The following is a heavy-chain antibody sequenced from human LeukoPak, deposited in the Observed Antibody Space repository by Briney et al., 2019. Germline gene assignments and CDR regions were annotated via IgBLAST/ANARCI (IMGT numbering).Heavy chain of an antibody. D-gene: IGHD1-1*01. CDR2: IVVGSGNT. CDR3: ATDDVTTGTKTALGY. V-gene: IGHV1-58*01. J-gene: IGHJ4*02. CDR1: GFTFTSSA. Sequence: SVKVSCKASGFTFTSSAVQWVRQARGQGLEWIGWIVVGSGNTNYAQKFQERVTINRDMSTSTAYTELNSLRSEDTAVYYCATDDVTTGTKTALGYWGQGTLVTVSS.